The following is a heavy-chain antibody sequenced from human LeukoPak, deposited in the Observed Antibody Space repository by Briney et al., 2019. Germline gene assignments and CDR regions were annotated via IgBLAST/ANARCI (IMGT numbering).Heavy chain of an antibody. Sequence: SETLSLTCAASGDSFIGYFWTWIRQAPAKGLEWIGDINHSGRTNYNPSHQRRVSISVVTSKNQFSLNVTSVTGADTAVYYCARTSCFFDSSGFYQQNPYYFQYWGQGVLVTVSS. CDR3: ARTSCFFDSSGFYQQNPYYFQY. V-gene: IGHV4-34*01. CDR2: INHSGRT. J-gene: IGHJ4*02. CDR1: GDSFIGYF. D-gene: IGHD3-22*01.